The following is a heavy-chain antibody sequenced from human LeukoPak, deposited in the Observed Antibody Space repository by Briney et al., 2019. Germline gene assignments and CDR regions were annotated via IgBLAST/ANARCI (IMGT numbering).Heavy chain of an antibody. CDR3: AKSGSSSWYLDY. D-gene: IGHD6-13*01. CDR1: GFTFSSYS. V-gene: IGHV3-48*01. Sequence: GGSLRLSCAASGFTFSSYSMNWVRQAPGKGLEWVSYISSSSSTIYYADSVKGQFTISRDNSKNTLYLQMNSLRAEDAAVYYCAKSGSSSWYLDYWGQGTLVTVSS. CDR2: ISSSSSTI. J-gene: IGHJ4*02.